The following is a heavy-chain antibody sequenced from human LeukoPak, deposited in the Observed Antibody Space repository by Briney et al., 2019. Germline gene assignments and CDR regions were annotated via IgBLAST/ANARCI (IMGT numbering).Heavy chain of an antibody. CDR2: ISGSGGST. CDR3: AKDGGTYYDILTGYYMSEYFDY. Sequence: GGSLRLSCAASGFTFSSYAMSWVRQAPGKGLEWVSAISGSGGSTYYADSVKGRFTISRDNSKNTLYLQMNSLRAEDTAVYYCAKDGGTYYDILTGYYMSEYFDYWAREPWSPSPQ. J-gene: IGHJ4*02. CDR1: GFTFSSYA. V-gene: IGHV3-23*01. D-gene: IGHD3-9*01.